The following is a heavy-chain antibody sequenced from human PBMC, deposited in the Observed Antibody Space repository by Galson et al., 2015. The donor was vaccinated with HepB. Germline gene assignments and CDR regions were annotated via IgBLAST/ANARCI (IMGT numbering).Heavy chain of an antibody. J-gene: IGHJ4*02. Sequence: SLRLSCAASGFTFSSYWMSWVRQAPGKGLEWVANIKQDGSEKYYVDSVKGRFTISRDNAKNSLYLQMNSLRAEDTAVYYCARERNDYGDYYFDYWGQGTLVTVSS. V-gene: IGHV3-7*03. CDR2: IKQDGSEK. CDR3: ARERNDYGDYYFDY. CDR1: GFTFSSYW. D-gene: IGHD4-17*01.